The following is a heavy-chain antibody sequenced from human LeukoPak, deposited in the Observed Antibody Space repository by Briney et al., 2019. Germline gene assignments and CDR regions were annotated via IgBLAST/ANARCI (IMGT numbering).Heavy chain of an antibody. D-gene: IGHD3-10*01. CDR1: GGSISSGGYS. CDR3: AHRRYGESFDY. V-gene: IGHV2-5*01. CDR2: IYWNDDK. Sequence: QTLSLTCAVSGGSISSGGYSWSWIRQPPGKALEWLALIYWNDDKRYSPSLKSRLTITKDTSQNQVVLTMTNMDPVDTATYYCAHRRYGESFDYWGQGTLVTVSS. J-gene: IGHJ4*02.